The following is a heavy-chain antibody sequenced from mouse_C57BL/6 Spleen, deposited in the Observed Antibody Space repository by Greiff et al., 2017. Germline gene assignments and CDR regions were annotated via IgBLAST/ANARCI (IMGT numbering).Heavy chain of an antibody. CDR1: GYTFTSYW. CDR3: ASRTYYDYDGGFAY. V-gene: IGHV1-64*01. J-gene: IGHJ3*01. Sequence: QVQLQQPGAELVKPGASVKLSCKASGYTFTSYWMHWVKQRPGQGLEWIGMIYPNSGSTNYNEKFTSKATLTVDKSSSTAYMQLSSLTSQDSAVYYLASRTYYDYDGGFAYWGQGTLVTVSA. CDR2: IYPNSGST. D-gene: IGHD2-4*01.